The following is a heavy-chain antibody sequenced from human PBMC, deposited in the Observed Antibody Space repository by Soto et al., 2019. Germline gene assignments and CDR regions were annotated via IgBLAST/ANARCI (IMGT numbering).Heavy chain of an antibody. CDR2: IYYSGST. V-gene: IGHV4-31*03. J-gene: IGHJ4*02. CDR3: ARALSTHIAGAGMGYFDS. Sequence: SETLSLTCTVSGGSISSGGYYWSWIRQHPGKGLEWIGYIYYSGSTYYNPSLKSRLTISVDTSKNQFSLKLSSVTAADTAVYYCARALSTHIAGAGMGYFDSWGPGTMVTVSS. CDR1: GGSISSGGYY. D-gene: IGHD6-19*01.